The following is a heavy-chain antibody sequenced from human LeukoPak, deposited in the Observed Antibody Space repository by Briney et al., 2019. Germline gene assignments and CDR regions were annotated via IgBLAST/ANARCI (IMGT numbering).Heavy chain of an antibody. CDR1: GFAFSSYA. D-gene: IGHD2-2*01. Sequence: GSLRLSCAASGFAFSSYAMHWVRQAPGKGLEWVALISYDGSNKYYADSVKGRFTISRDNSKNTLYLQMNSLRAEDTAVYYCARDISYCSSTSSCSGAFDIWGQATMVTVSS. V-gene: IGHV3-30*04. J-gene: IGHJ3*02. CDR2: ISYDGSNK. CDR3: ARDISYCSSTSSCSGAFDI.